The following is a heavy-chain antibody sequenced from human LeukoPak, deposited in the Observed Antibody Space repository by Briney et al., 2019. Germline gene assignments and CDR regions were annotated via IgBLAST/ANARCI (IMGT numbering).Heavy chain of an antibody. CDR1: GFTFSDYY. CDR2: ISSSGSTI. D-gene: IGHD1-1*01. J-gene: IGHJ5*02. Sequence: GGSLRLSCAASGFTFSDYYMSWIRQAPGKGLEWVSYISSSGSTIYYADSVKGRFTISRDNAKNSLYLQMNSLRAEDTAVYYCARGGERRYNWNDRLKVSWFDPWGQGTLVTVSS. CDR3: ARGGERRYNWNDRLKVSWFDP. V-gene: IGHV3-11*01.